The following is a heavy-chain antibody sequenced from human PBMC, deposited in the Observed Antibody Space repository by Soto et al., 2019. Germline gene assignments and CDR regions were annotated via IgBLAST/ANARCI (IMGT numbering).Heavy chain of an antibody. V-gene: IGHV3-21*01. D-gene: IGHD5-12*01. Sequence: PGGSLRLSCAASGFTFSSYSMNWVRQAPGKGLEWVSSISSSSSYIYYADSVKGRFTISRDNAKNSLYLQMNSLIAEDTAVYYCARDNVRSGYDPVDYWGQGTLVTVSS. CDR3: ARDNVRSGYDPVDY. CDR1: GFTFSSYS. J-gene: IGHJ4*02. CDR2: ISSSSSYI.